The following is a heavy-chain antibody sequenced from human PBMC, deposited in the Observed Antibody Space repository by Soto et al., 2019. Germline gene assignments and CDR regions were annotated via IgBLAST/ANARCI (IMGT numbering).Heavy chain of an antibody. V-gene: IGHV4-4*02. Sequence: QVQLQESGPGRVKPSGTLSLTGAVSGDSISSSKWWTWVRQPPGKGLEWIGESHHSGSANYNPSLTSRVTISVDKSKNQFSLNLSSVTAADTAVYYCARRGYYYDSSGYPWGQGTLVTVSS. J-gene: IGHJ4*02. CDR1: GDSISSSKW. CDR2: SHHSGSA. CDR3: ARRGYYYDSSGYP. D-gene: IGHD3-22*01.